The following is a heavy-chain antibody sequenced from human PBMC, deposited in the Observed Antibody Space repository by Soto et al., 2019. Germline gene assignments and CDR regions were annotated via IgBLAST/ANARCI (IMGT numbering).Heavy chain of an antibody. Sequence: SETLSLTCTVSGGSISSYYWSWIRQPPGKGLEWIGYIYYSGSTNYNPSLKSRVTISVDTSKNQFSLTLSSVTAADTAVYYCGRVLRAYCGGDCYFGYWGQGTLVTVSS. CDR3: GRVLRAYCGGDCYFGY. D-gene: IGHD2-21*02. CDR2: IYYSGST. V-gene: IGHV4-59*01. CDR1: GGSISSYY. J-gene: IGHJ4*02.